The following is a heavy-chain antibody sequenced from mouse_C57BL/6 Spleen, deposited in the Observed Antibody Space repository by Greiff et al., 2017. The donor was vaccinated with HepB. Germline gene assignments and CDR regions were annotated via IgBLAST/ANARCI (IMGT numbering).Heavy chain of an antibody. CDR2: ISYSGST. CDR3: ARGGDYDGYFDY. Sequence: DVKLVESGPGLAKPSQTLSLTCSVTGYSIPSDYWNWIRKFPGNKLEYMGYISYSGSTYYNPSLKSRISITRDTSKNQYYLQLNSVTTEDTATYYCARGGDYDGYFDYWGQGTTLTVSS. D-gene: IGHD2-4*01. V-gene: IGHV3-8*01. J-gene: IGHJ2*01. CDR1: GYSIPSDY.